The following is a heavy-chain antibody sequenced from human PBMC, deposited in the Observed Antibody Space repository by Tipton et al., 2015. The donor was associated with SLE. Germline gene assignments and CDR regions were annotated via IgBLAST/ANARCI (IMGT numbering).Heavy chain of an antibody. CDR2: IYTSGST. CDR3: ARELVGAFDI. Sequence: TLSLTCTVSGGSISSGSYYWSWIRQPAGKGLEWIGRIYTSGSTNYNPSLKSRVTISVDTSKNQFSLKLSSVTAADTAVYYCARELVGAFDIWGQGTMVTVSS. V-gene: IGHV4-61*02. J-gene: IGHJ3*02. D-gene: IGHD3-9*01. CDR1: GGSISSGSYY.